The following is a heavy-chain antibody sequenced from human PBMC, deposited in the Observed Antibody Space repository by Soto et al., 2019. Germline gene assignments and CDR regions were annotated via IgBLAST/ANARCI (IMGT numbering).Heavy chain of an antibody. D-gene: IGHD1-26*01. CDR2: INSDGSDT. CDR1: GFTFSGHW. Sequence: LGGSLRLSCAASGFTFSGHWMHWVRQPPGKGLVWVSRINSDGSDTSPADSVKGRFTISRDNAKNTIYLQMNSMRVDDTAVYYCQSLSGSSDYRGQRTLVTVSS. J-gene: IGHJ4*02. V-gene: IGHV3-74*01. CDR3: QSLSGSSDY.